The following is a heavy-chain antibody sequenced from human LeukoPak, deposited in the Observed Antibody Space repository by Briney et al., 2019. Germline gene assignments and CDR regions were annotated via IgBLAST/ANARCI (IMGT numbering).Heavy chain of an antibody. CDR3: AKEGGGSCCYYFDY. D-gene: IGHD2-15*01. CDR1: GFTFSRYA. J-gene: IGHJ4*02. CDR2: ISGSGGST. Sequence: GGSLRLSRAASGFTFSRYALSWVRPAPGKGLEWVSAISGSGGSTYYADSVKGRFTISRDNSKNTLYLQMNSLGAEDTAVYYCAKEGGGSCCYYFDYWGQGTLVTVSS. V-gene: IGHV3-23*01.